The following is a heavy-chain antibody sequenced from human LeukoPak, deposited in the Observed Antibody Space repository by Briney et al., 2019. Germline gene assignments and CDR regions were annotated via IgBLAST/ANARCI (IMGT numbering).Heavy chain of an antibody. CDR2: IYHSGST. V-gene: IGHV4-38-2*02. D-gene: IGHD4-17*01. J-gene: IGHJ3*02. CDR1: GYSISCGYY. Sequence: PSETLSLTCAVSGYSISCGYYWGWIRQPPGKGLEWIGSIYHSGSTYYNPSLKSRVTISVDTSKNQLSLKLSSVTAADTAVYYCAREKTVTTKAFDIWGQGTMVTVSS. CDR3: AREKTVTTKAFDI.